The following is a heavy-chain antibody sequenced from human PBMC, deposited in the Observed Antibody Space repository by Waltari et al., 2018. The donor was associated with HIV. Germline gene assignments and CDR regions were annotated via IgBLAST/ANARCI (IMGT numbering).Heavy chain of an antibody. V-gene: IGHV4-34*01. J-gene: IGHJ6*02. D-gene: IGHD5-18*01. CDR2: INHRGST. CDR1: GGSFSGYY. CDR3: ARVQLGDYYYGMDV. Sequence: QVQLQQWGAGLLKPSETLSLTCAVYGGSFSGYYWRWIRQPPGKGLEWIGEINHRGSTNYNPSLKSRVTISVDTSKNQFSLKLSAVTAADTGVYYCARVQLGDYYYGMDVWGQGTTVTVSS.